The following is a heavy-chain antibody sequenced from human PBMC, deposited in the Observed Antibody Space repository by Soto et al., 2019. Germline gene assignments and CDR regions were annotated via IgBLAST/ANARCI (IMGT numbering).Heavy chain of an antibody. CDR1: GFTFDDYT. V-gene: IGHV3-43*01. CDR2: ISWDGGST. Sequence: GGSLRLSCAASGFTFDDYTMHWVRQAPGKGLEWVSLISWDGGSTYYADSVKGRFTISRDNSKNSLYLQMNSLRTEDTASYYCAKDKVGVPVKWGQGTLVTVSS. J-gene: IGHJ4*02. CDR3: AKDKVGVPVK. D-gene: IGHD1-26*01.